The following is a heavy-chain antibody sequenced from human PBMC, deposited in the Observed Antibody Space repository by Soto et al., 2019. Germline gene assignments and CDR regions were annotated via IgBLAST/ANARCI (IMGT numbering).Heavy chain of an antibody. CDR2: IYSGGST. V-gene: IGHV3-66*01. D-gene: IGHD3-10*01. CDR1: GFTVSSNY. Sequence: GGSLRLSCAASGFTVSSNYMSWVRQAPGKGLEWVSVIYSGGSTYYADSVKDRFTISRDNSKNTLYLQMNSLRAEDTAVYYCARGLLWFGESSYAFDIWGQGTMVTVSS. CDR3: ARGLLWFGESSYAFDI. J-gene: IGHJ3*02.